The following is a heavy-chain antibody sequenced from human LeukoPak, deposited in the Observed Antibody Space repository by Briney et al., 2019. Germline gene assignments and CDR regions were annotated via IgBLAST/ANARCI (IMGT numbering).Heavy chain of an antibody. D-gene: IGHD5-12*01. J-gene: IGHJ6*04. CDR3: ARGLGSGYQYYYYGMDV. CDR2: INHSGST. Sequence: SETLSLTCAAYGGSFSGYYWSWIRQPPRKGLEWIGEINHSGSTNYNPSLKSRVTISVDTSKNQFSLKLSSVAAADTAVYYCARGLGSGYQYYYYGMDVWGKGTTVTVPS. CDR1: GGSFSGYY. V-gene: IGHV4-34*01.